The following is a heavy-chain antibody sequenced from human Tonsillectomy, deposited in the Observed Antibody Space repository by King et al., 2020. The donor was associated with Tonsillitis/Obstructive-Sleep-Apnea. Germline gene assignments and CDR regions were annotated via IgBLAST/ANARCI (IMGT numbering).Heavy chain of an antibody. V-gene: IGHV1-69*10. CDR2: IIPFLGTT. CDR3: ARGACSSCYKYYGVDV. D-gene: IGHD2-2*01. Sequence: QLVQSGAEVKKPGSSVKVSCKASGNTFSTYAVSWVRQAPGQGLEWMGGIIPFLGTTNYAEKFQGRVTITADKSTSTAYMELSSLSSEDTAVYYCARGACSSCYKYYGVDVWGQGTTVTVSS. J-gene: IGHJ6*02. CDR1: GNTFSTYA.